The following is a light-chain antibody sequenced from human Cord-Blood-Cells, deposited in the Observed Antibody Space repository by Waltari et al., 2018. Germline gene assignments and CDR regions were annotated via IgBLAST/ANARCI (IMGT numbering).Light chain of an antibody. CDR2: DVS. CDR3: CSYAGSYTWV. V-gene: IGLV2-11*01. CDR1: SSDVGGYNT. J-gene: IGLJ3*02. Sequence: QSALTQPRSVSGSPGPSVTISCTGPSSDVGGYNTVSWYQQHPGKAPRLMIYDVSKRPSGVPDRFSGSKSGNTASLTISGLQAEDEADYYCCSYAGSYTWVFGGGTKLTVL.